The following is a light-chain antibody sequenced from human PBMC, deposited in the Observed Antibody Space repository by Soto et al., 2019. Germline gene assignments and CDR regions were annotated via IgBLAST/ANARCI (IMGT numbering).Light chain of an antibody. V-gene: IGKV3-20*01. Sequence: EIVLTQSPGTLSLSPGERATLSCRASQNINSRYLAWYQQKPGQAPRLLIYGVSSRATGIPDRFSGSGSGTDFTLTISRLEPEDFAVYYCQQFGSSPGFTFGPGTKVDIK. J-gene: IGKJ3*01. CDR1: QNINSRY. CDR3: QQFGSSPGFT. CDR2: GVS.